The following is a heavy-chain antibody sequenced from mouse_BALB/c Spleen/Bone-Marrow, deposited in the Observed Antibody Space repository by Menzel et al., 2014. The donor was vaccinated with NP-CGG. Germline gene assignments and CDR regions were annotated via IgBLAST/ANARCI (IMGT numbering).Heavy chain of an antibody. Sequence: QVQLQQSGAELAKPGASVKMSCKASGYTFTSYWMHWVKQRPGQGLEWIGYTNPSTGYTEYNQKFKDKATLTADKSSSTAYMLLSSLTSEDSAVYYCARPPYYYGSSYDAMDYWGQATSVTFSS. D-gene: IGHD1-1*01. J-gene: IGHJ4*01. CDR2: TNPSTGYT. CDR3: ARPPYYYGSSYDAMDY. CDR1: GYTFTSYW. V-gene: IGHV1-7*01.